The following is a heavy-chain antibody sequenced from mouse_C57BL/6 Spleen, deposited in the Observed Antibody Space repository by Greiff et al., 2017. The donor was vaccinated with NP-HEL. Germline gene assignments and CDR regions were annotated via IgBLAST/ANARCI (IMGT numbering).Heavy chain of an antibody. CDR3: ARQGYDYDEGY. J-gene: IGHJ2*01. D-gene: IGHD2-4*01. CDR2: ISGGGGNT. V-gene: IGHV5-9*01. Sequence: EVQVVESGGGLVKPGGSLKLSCAASGFTFSSYTMSWVRQTPEKRLEWVATISGGGGNTYYPDSVKGRFTISRDNAKNTLYLQMSSLRSEDTALYYSARQGYDYDEGYWGQSNTLTVSS. CDR1: GFTFSSYT.